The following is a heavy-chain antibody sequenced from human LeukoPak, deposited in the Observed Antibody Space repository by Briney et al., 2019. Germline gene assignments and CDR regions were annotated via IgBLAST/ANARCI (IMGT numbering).Heavy chain of an antibody. J-gene: IGHJ5*02. V-gene: IGHV4-31*03. CDR3: ARVPGGYCSGGSCYAYNWFDP. Sequence: PSETLSLTCTVSGGSISSGGYYWSWIRQHPGKGLKWIGYIYYSGSTYYNPSLKSRLTISVDTSKNQFSLKLSSVTAADTAVYYCARVPGGYCSGGSCYAYNWFDPWGQGTLVTVSS. CDR2: IYYSGST. D-gene: IGHD2-15*01. CDR1: GGSISSGGYY.